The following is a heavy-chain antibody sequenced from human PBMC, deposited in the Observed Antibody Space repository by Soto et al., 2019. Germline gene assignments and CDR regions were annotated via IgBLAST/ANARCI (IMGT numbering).Heavy chain of an antibody. D-gene: IGHD3-10*01. J-gene: IGHJ4*02. V-gene: IGHV4-31*03. CDR3: ARVGGSGSYYGFDY. CDR2: IYYSGST. CDR1: GGSISSGSYY. Sequence: SETLSLTCTVSGGSISSGSYYWSWIRQHPGKGLEWIGYIYYSGSTYYNPSLKSRITISIDTSKNQLSLKLSSVTVADTAVYYCARVGGSGSYYGFDYWGQGTLVTVSS.